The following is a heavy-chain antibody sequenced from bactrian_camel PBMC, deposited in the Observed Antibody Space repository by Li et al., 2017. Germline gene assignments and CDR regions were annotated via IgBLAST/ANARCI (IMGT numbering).Heavy chain of an antibody. D-gene: IGHD2*01. Sequence: QVQLVESGGGSVEAGGSLRLSCSVSGYSCNSCCLGWFRQHPGKEREGIAAIDSGGSTTYADSVKGRFTITRDDAKNTVFLQMNSLKSGDTARYYCGTDLLETDGGNSHRDYWGQGTQVTVS. J-gene: IGHJ4*01. CDR1: GYSCNSCC. V-gene: IGHV3S53*01. CDR2: IDSGGST. CDR3: GTDLLETDGGNSHRDY.